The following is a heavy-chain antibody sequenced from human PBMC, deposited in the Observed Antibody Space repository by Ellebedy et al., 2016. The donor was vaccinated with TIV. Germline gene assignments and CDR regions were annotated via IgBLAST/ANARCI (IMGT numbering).Heavy chain of an antibody. Sequence: GSLRLSCAVYGGSFSGYYWIWNRQPPGKGLEWIGEINHSGSTSYNPSLKSRVTISIDMSKNQFSLKLSFVTAADTAVYYCASGDCSGGSCYKNDNWGQGTLVTVSS. D-gene: IGHD2-15*01. J-gene: IGHJ4*02. CDR1: GGSFSGYY. CDR2: INHSGST. V-gene: IGHV4-34*01. CDR3: ASGDCSGGSCYKNDN.